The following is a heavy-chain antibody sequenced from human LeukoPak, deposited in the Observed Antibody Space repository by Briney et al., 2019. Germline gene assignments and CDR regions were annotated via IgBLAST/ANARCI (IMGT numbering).Heavy chain of an antibody. D-gene: IGHD4/OR15-4a*01. V-gene: IGHV1-18*01. Sequence: ASVKVSCKASGYTFTNYGITWVRQAPGQGLEWMGWISAYNGNTNYAQKLQGRVTMTTDTSTSTAYMELSSLRSEDTAVYYCARAPGANVAEYFQHWGQGTLVTVSS. CDR1: GYTFTNYG. J-gene: IGHJ1*01. CDR2: ISAYNGNT. CDR3: ARAPGANVAEYFQH.